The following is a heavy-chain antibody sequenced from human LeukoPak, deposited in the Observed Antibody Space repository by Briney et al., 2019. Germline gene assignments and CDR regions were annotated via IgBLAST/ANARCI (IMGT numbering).Heavy chain of an antibody. V-gene: IGHV4-39*01. J-gene: IGHJ4*02. CDR1: GGSISSSSYY. D-gene: IGHD2-15*01. Sequence: SETLSLTCTVSGGSISSSSYYWGWIRQPPGKGLEWIGSIYYSGSTYYNPSLKSRVTISVDTSKNRFSLKLSSVTAADTAVYYCARLRIGGSGRIDYWGQGTLVTVSS. CDR3: ARLRIGGSGRIDY. CDR2: IYYSGST.